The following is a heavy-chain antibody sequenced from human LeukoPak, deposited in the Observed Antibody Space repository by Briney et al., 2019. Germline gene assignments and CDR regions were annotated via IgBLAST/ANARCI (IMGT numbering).Heavy chain of an antibody. D-gene: IGHD4-17*01. CDR3: ARGYDYGDYVGDFDY. Sequence: ASVKVSFTTSGYTFTIYPLTWVRQAPGQGLEWMGWITTHNGNTNYAQKLQGRVTITTDTSTSTAYMDLRGLRSDDTAVYFCARGYDYGDYVGDFDYWGQGTLVTVSS. CDR2: ITTHNGNT. V-gene: IGHV1-18*01. J-gene: IGHJ4*02. CDR1: GYTFTIYP.